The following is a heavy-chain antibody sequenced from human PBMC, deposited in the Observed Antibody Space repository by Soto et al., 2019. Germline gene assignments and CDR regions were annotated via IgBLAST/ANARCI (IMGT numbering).Heavy chain of an antibody. CDR1: GGSISSYY. V-gene: IGHV4-59*01. CDR2: IYYSGST. J-gene: IGHJ5*02. D-gene: IGHD5-18*01. CDR3: ARAPRGCSYGYNWFDP. Sequence: NPSETLSLTCTVSGGSISSYYWSWIRQPPGKGLEWIGYIYYSGSTNYNPSLKSRVTISVDTSKNQFSLKLSSVTAADTAVYYCARAPRGCSYGYNWFDPWGQGTLVTVSS.